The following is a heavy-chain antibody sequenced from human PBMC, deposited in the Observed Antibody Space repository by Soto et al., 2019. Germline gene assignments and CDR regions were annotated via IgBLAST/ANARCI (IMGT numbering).Heavy chain of an antibody. Sequence: ASVKVSCKASGYTFTSYGISWVRQAPGQGLEWMGWISAYNGNTNYAQKLQGRVTMTTDTSTSTAYMELRSLRSDDTAVYYCARDVRVRGRTINYGMDVWGQGTTVTVSS. CDR2: ISAYNGNT. J-gene: IGHJ6*02. CDR3: ARDVRVRGRTINYGMDV. D-gene: IGHD3-10*01. CDR1: GYTFTSYG. V-gene: IGHV1-18*01.